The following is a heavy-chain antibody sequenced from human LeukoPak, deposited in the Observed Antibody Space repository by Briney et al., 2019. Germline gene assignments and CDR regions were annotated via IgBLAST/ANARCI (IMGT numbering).Heavy chain of an antibody. Sequence: PSETLSLTCTVSGGSISSDYWSWIRQPPGKGLEWIGYIYYSGSTNYNPSLKSRVTISVDTSKNQFSLKLSSVTAADTAVYYCARGSGWYNYYYGMDVWGQGTTVTVSS. CDR1: GGSISSDY. CDR2: IYYSGST. J-gene: IGHJ6*02. CDR3: ARGSGWYNYYYGMDV. D-gene: IGHD6-19*01. V-gene: IGHV4-59*08.